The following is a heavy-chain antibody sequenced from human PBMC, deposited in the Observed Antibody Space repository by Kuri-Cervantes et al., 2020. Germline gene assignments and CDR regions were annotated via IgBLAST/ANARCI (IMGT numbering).Heavy chain of an antibody. CDR2: ISSSSSTI. CDR3: ARGTIAAAGLPTYYYFDY. D-gene: IGHD6-13*01. CDR1: GFTFSSYW. V-gene: IGHV3-48*02. J-gene: IGHJ4*02. Sequence: GESLKISCAASGFTFSSYWMSWVRQAPGKGLEWVSYISSSSSTIYYADSVKGRFTISRDNAKNSLYLQMNSLRDEDTAVYYCARGTIAAAGLPTYYYFDYWGQGTLVTVSS.